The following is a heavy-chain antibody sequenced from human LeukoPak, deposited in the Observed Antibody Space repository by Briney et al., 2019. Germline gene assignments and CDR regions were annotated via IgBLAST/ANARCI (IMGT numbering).Heavy chain of an antibody. CDR1: GFSFSAYW. V-gene: IGHV3-7*01. D-gene: IGHD6-19*01. J-gene: IGHJ4*02. CDR3: ARAGRSSGWYIFYYFDY. CDR2: INPAGSET. Sequence: GGSLRLSCAASGFSFSAYWMTWVRQAPGTGLEWVANINPAGSETYYVDPVKGRFSISRDNAKNLVYLQMNSLRAEDTAVYYCARAGRSSGWYIFYYFDYWGQGTLVTVSS.